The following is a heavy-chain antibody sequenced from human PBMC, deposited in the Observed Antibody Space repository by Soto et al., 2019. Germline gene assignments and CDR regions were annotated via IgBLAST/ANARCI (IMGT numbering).Heavy chain of an antibody. CDR1: GYTFTSYG. J-gene: IGHJ1*01. Sequence: QVPLVQSGAEVKKPGASVKVSCKASGYTFTSYGFAWVRQAPGQGLEWLGWISPYNGKTIYARRVQDRVTMTTDTSTSTASMELRSLRSDDTAVYYCARNAGPENFQYWGQGTLVTVSS. D-gene: IGHD1-1*01. V-gene: IGHV1-18*01. CDR3: ARNAGPENFQY. CDR2: ISPYNGKT.